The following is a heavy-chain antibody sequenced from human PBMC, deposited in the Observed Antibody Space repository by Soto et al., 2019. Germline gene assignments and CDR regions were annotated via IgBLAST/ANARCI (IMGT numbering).Heavy chain of an antibody. CDR2: IYYSGST. CDR1: GGSISSSSYY. Sequence: QLQLQESGPGLVKPSETLSLTCTVSGGSISSSSYYWGWIRQPPGKGLEWIGSIYYSGSTYYNPSLKSRVTISVDTSKTQFSLKLSSVTAADTAVYYCARSGWWYFDYWGQGTLVTVSS. J-gene: IGHJ4*02. V-gene: IGHV4-39*01. CDR3: ARSGWWYFDY. D-gene: IGHD6-19*01.